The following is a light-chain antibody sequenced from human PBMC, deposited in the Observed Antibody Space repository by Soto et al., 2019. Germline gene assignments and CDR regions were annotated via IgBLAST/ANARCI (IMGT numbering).Light chain of an antibody. J-gene: IGKJ4*01. CDR1: QSIDSY. Sequence: DIQMTQSPSSLSASVGDRVTITCRASQSIDSYLDWYQQKPGNAPKLLIYTASNLQSGVPSRFSGRGYSTDFPLTITSLQPEDFPTSYFQQRYSPPPTFGGGTKVQI. V-gene: IGKV1-39*01. CDR3: QQRYSPPPT. CDR2: TAS.